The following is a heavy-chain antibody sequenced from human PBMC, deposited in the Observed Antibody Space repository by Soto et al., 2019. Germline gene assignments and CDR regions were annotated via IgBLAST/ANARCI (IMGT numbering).Heavy chain of an antibody. V-gene: IGHV5-51*01. J-gene: IGHJ3*02. Sequence: VESLKISCKGSGYSFTSYWIGWVRQMPWKGLEWMGIIYPCDSDNRYSPSFKGQVTISADKSISTAYLQWSSLKASDTAMYYCARGCYSGSYLRCAFDIWGQGTLVTVSS. CDR2: IYPCDSDN. CDR1: GYSFTSYW. D-gene: IGHD1-26*01. CDR3: ARGCYSGSYLRCAFDI.